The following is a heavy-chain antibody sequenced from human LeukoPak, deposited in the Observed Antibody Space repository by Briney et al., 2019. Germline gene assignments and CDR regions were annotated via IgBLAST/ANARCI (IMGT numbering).Heavy chain of an antibody. V-gene: IGHV4-39*07. CDR3: ARDLLRVDTPVNWFDP. J-gene: IGHJ5*02. Sequence: SETLSPTCTVSGGSISSSSYYWGWIRQPPGKGLEWIGSIYYSGSTYYNPSLKSRVTISVDTSKNQFSLKLSSVTAADTAVYYCARDLLRVDTPVNWFDPWGQGTLVTVSS. D-gene: IGHD5-18*01. CDR1: GGSISSSSYY. CDR2: IYYSGST.